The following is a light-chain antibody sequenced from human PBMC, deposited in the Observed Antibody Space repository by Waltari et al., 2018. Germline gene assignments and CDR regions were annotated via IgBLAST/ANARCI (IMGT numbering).Light chain of an antibody. CDR1: QSVSSSY. CDR3: QQYGSSSYT. Sequence: EIVLTQSPGTLSLSPGERAPLSCRASQSVSSSYLAGYQQKPGQAPRLLIHGASSRATGIPDRFSGSGSGTDFTLTISRLEPEDFAVYYCQQYGSSSYTFGQGTKLEIK. CDR2: GAS. V-gene: IGKV3-20*01. J-gene: IGKJ2*01.